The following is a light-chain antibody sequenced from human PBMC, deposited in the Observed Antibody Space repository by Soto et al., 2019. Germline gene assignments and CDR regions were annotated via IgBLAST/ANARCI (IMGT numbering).Light chain of an antibody. V-gene: IGKV3-20*01. J-gene: IGKJ3*01. CDR3: QQYGSSPLT. Sequence: EIVLTQSPGTLSLSPGERATLSCRASQSVSSSYLAWYQQKPGQAPRLLIYGASSRATGIPDRFSGSGSGTDFTLTISRLEPEDFAVYYCQQYGSSPLTFGPGTHVDIK. CDR2: GAS. CDR1: QSVSSSY.